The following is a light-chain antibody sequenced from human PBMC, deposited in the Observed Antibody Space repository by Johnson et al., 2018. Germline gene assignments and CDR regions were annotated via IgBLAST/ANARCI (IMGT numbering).Light chain of an antibody. CDR2: ENN. V-gene: IGLV1-51*02. CDR1: SSNIGNNY. CDR3: GTWASSLSAGNV. J-gene: IGLJ1*01. Sequence: QSVLKQPPSVSAAPGQKVTISCSGSSSNIGNNYVSWYQQLPGTAPKLLIYENNKRPSGIPDRFSGSKSGTSATLAITGLQTGDEADYYCGTWASSLSAGNVFGTGTKVTVL.